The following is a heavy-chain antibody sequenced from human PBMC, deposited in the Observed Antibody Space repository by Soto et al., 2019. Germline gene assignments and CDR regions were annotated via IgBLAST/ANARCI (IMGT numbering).Heavy chain of an antibody. Sequence: VQLVESGAGVVQPGRSLRLSCAASGFTFSSYAFHWVRQAPGKGLEWGAILSDDGSNKDYAGSVKGRFTISRDNSRNTLSLQMTSRRADDTAVYYCARHLSHLKFGWFDHWGQGTLVIVSS. J-gene: IGHJ5*02. D-gene: IGHD3-3*02. CDR1: GFTFSSYA. CDR2: LSDDGSNK. CDR3: ARHLSHLKFGWFDH. V-gene: IGHV3-30-3*01.